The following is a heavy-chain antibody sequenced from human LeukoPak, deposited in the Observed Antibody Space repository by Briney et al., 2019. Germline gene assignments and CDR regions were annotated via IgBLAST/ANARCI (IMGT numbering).Heavy chain of an antibody. CDR2: ISNGGGSA. J-gene: IGHJ4*02. CDR3: AARPRMPPRFDY. Sequence: PGGSLRLSCAGSGLTFSSYPMSWVRQAPGKGLQWVSAISNGGGSAYYADSVKGRFTISRDNSKSTLYLQMNSLRAEDTAIYYCAARPRMPPRFDYWGQGALVTVSS. CDR1: GLTFSSYP. V-gene: IGHV3-23*01. D-gene: IGHD1-14*01.